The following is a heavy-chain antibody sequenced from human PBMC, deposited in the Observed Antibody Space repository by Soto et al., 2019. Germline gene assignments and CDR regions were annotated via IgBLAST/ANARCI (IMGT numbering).Heavy chain of an antibody. CDR1: GFTFSSYA. D-gene: IGHD6-19*01. Sequence: EVQLLESGGGLVQPGGSLRLSCAASGFTFSSYAMSWVRQAPGKRLEWVSAIRGSGGSTYYADSVKGRFTISRDNSNNTLYMQKNSLRAEDTAVYYCAKEEEHSSGWANFDYWGQGTLVTVSS. CDR3: AKEEEHSSGWANFDY. CDR2: IRGSGGST. V-gene: IGHV3-23*01. J-gene: IGHJ4*02.